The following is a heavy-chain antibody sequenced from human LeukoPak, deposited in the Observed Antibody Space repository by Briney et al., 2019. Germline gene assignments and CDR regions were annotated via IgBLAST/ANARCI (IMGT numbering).Heavy chain of an antibody. CDR2: ISYDGSNK. V-gene: IGHV3-30*18. Sequence: GGSLGLSCAASGFTFSSYGMHWVRQAPGKGLEWVAVISYDGSNKYYADSVKDRFTISRDNSKNTLYLQMNSLRAEDTAVYYCAKETYYYDSSGYYRHIDYWGQGTLVTVSS. J-gene: IGHJ4*02. CDR1: GFTFSSYG. D-gene: IGHD3-22*01. CDR3: AKETYYYDSSGYYRHIDY.